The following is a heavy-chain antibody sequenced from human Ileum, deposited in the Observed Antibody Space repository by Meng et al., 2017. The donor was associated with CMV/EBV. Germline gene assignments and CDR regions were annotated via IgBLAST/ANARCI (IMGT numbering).Heavy chain of an antibody. J-gene: IGHJ4*02. CDR3: ARRVGSGKYYFDF. D-gene: IGHD3-10*01. CDR1: GWSFTGDY. CDR2: INHSEST. Sequence: CAGYGWSFTGDYCSWIRQSPGKGLEWIGEINHSESTNYNPSLKSRVTISVDSFKNQCSLRLNSVAAADTAVFHCARRVGSGKYYFDFWSQGSLVTVSS. V-gene: IGHV4-34*01.